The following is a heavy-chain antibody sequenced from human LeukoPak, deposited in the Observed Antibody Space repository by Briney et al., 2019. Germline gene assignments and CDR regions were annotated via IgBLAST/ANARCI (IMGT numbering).Heavy chain of an antibody. CDR2: IYYSGST. J-gene: IGHJ6*03. CDR3: AREIQTYYYGSGREYYYYYMDV. CDR1: GGSISSYY. Sequence: SETLSLTCTVSGGSISSYYWSWIRQPPGKGLEWIGYIYYSGSTNYNPSLKSGVTISVDTSKNQFSLKLSSVTAADTAVYYCAREIQTYYYGSGREYYYYYMDVWGKGTTVTVSS. D-gene: IGHD3-10*01. V-gene: IGHV4-59*01.